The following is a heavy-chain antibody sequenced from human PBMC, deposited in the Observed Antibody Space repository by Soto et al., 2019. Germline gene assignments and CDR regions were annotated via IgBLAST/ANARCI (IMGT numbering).Heavy chain of an antibody. CDR1: GYTFTNYA. J-gene: IGHJ1*01. CDR2: ISAYNGNT. CDR3: ARDSPTVEH. V-gene: IGHV1-18*01. Sequence: QVQLVQSGAEVKKPGASVKVSCKASGYTFTNYAISWVRQAPGQGLEWMGWISAYNGNTNYAQKLRGRVNMTTYTSTSTPKMQLRRLRSNDTAVYDCARDSPTVEHWGQVTLVTVSS.